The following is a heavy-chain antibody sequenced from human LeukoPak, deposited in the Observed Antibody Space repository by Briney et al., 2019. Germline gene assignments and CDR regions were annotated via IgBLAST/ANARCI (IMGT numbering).Heavy chain of an antibody. J-gene: IGHJ4*02. Sequence: ASVKVSCKASGYTFTSYGISWVRQAPGQGLEWMGWISAYNGNTNYAQKLQGRVTMTTDTSTSTAYMELRSLRSDDTAVYYCAQQQLVLNTFDYWGQGTLVTVSS. V-gene: IGHV1-18*01. CDR2: ISAYNGNT. CDR1: GYTFTSYG. CDR3: AQQQLVLNTFDY. D-gene: IGHD6-13*01.